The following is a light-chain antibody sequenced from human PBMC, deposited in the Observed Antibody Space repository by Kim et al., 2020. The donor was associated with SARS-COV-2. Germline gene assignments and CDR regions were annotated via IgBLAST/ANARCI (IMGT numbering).Light chain of an antibody. CDR3: QHYGSSPYT. V-gene: IGKV3-20*01. CDR1: QTITNSY. J-gene: IGKJ2*01. CDR2: GAS. Sequence: LSPGEGATLPCRASQTITNSYLAWYQQKPGQAPRLLIYGASSRATGIPNRFSGSGSGTDFTLTISRLEPEDFAVYYCQHYGSSPYTFGQGTKLEIK.